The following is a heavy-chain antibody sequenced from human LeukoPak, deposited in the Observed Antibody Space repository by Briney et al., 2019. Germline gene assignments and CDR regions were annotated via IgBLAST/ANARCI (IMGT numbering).Heavy chain of an antibody. CDR2: VNSNGRNT. CDR3: VRDVTGNYYDT. D-gene: IGHD3-22*01. Sequence: GGSLRLSCAASGFTFSTYAMHWVRQAPGKGLEYVSAVNSNGRNTFYARSVKGRFTISRDNSKNTLYLQMGGLRAEDTALYYCVRDVTGNYYDTWGQGTLVTVSS. CDR1: GFTFSTYA. J-gene: IGHJ4*02. V-gene: IGHV3-64*01.